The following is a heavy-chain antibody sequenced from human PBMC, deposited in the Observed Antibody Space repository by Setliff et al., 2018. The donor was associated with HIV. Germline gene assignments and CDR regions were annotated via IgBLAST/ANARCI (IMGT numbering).Heavy chain of an antibody. J-gene: IGHJ3*02. CDR2: AYISGRI. D-gene: IGHD1-26*01. V-gene: IGHV4-61*02. Sequence: SETLSLTCTVSGGSISSGNYYWSWIRQPAGKGLEWIGRAYISGRIKYNPSLKSRVTISIDTSKNQFSLKLSSVTAADTAVYYCAKTSVGATGLYAFDIWGQGTMVTVSS. CDR1: GGSISSGNYY. CDR3: AKTSVGATGLYAFDI.